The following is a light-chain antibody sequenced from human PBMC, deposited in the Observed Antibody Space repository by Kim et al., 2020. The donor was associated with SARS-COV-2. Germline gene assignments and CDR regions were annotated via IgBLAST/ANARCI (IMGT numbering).Light chain of an antibody. CDR3: QVWDSSSDHPV. J-gene: IGLJ3*02. V-gene: IGLV3-21*04. CDR1: NIGSKS. CDR2: YDS. Sequence: ELTQPPSVSVAPGKTARITCGGNNIGSKSVHWYQQKPGQAPVLVIYYDSDRPSGIPERLSGSNSGNTATLTISRVEAGDEADYYCQVWDSSSDHPVFG.